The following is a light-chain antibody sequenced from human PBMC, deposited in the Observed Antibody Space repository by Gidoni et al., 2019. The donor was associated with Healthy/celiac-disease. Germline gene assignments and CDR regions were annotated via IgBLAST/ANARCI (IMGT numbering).Light chain of an antibody. CDR3: MQALQTPIT. Sequence: DIVMTQFPLSLPVTPGEPASISCRSSQSLLPSKGYKYLAWSLQKPGQSPQLLLYLGSNRASGVPDRFSGSGSGTDFTLKIIRVEAEDVGVYYCMQALQTPITFGQGTRLEIK. CDR2: LGS. V-gene: IGKV2-28*01. CDR1: QSLLPSKGYKY. J-gene: IGKJ5*01.